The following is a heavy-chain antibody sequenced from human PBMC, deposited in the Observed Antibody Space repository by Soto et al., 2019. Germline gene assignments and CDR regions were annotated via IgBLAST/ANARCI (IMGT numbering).Heavy chain of an antibody. CDR1: GFTFSSYA. CDR2: ISGSGGST. V-gene: IGHV3-23*01. Sequence: LRLSCAASGFTFSSYAMSWVRQAPGKGLEWVSAISGSGGSTYYADSVKGRFTISRDNSKNTLYLQMNSLRAEDTAVYYCAKAFTYSSGWYDYWGQGTLVTVSS. J-gene: IGHJ4*02. D-gene: IGHD6-19*01. CDR3: AKAFTYSSGWYDY.